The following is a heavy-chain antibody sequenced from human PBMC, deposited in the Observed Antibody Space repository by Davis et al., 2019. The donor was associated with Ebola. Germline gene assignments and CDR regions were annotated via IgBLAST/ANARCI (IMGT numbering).Heavy chain of an antibody. J-gene: IGHJ4*02. CDR2: ISYDGSNK. D-gene: IGHD3-10*01. CDR1: GFTFSSYG. V-gene: IGHV3-30*18. Sequence: GESLKISCAASGFTFSSYGMHWVRQAPGKGLEWVAVISYDGSNKYYADSVKGRFTISRDNSKNTLYLQMNSLRAEDTAVYYCAKVDGSGSWGGYWGQGTLVTVSS. CDR3: AKVDGSGSWGGY.